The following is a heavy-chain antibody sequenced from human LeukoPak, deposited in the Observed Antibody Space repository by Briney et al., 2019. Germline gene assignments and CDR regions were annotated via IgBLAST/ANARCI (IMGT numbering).Heavy chain of an antibody. Sequence: ASVKVSCKASGGTFSSYAISWVRQAPGQGLEWMGRIIPIFGTANYAQKFQGRVTITTDESTSTAYMELSSLRSEDMAVYYCARFREYGGKLRAPDAFDIWGQGTMVTVSS. D-gene: IGHD4/OR15-4a*01. CDR1: GGTFSSYA. CDR2: IIPIFGTA. V-gene: IGHV1-69*05. CDR3: ARFREYGGKLRAPDAFDI. J-gene: IGHJ3*02.